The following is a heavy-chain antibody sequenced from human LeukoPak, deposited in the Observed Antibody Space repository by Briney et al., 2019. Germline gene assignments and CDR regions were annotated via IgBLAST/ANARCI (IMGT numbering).Heavy chain of an antibody. Sequence: GGSLRLSCAASGFTFSSYAMSWVRQAPGKGLEWVSGISGSGGSSYYADSVKGRFTISRDNSKNTLYLQMNSLRAEDTAVYYCAKQGTLVRGVPFDYWGQGTLVTVSS. V-gene: IGHV3-23*01. CDR3: AKQGTLVRGVPFDY. J-gene: IGHJ4*02. CDR1: GFTFSSYA. D-gene: IGHD3-10*01. CDR2: ISGSGGSS.